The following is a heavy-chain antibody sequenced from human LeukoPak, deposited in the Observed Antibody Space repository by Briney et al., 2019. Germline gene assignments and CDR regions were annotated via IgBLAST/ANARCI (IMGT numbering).Heavy chain of an antibody. J-gene: IGHJ5*02. CDR1: GFTSSSYW. Sequence: GGSRRLSCAASGFTSSSYWMHWDRQVPGKGLVWVSRISGDGTARNYADSVKGRFTISRDDAKNTVDLQMNSLRGEDTAVYYCVRGRGSYGWFDPWGQGTLVTVSS. CDR3: VRGRGSYGWFDP. V-gene: IGHV3-74*01. D-gene: IGHD3-10*01. CDR2: ISGDGTAR.